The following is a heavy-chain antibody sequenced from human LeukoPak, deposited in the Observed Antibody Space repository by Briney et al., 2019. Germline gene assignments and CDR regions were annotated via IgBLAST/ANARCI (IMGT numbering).Heavy chain of an antibody. D-gene: IGHD3-10*01. V-gene: IGHV4-39*01. CDR2: INYSGNT. J-gene: IGHJ4*02. Sequence: SSETLSLTCTVSGGSISITNYYWGWIRQPPGKGLEWIGSINYSGNTFYNPSLKSRVTISVDTSKKQFSLKLSSVTAADTALYYCAGQRAWFGEWAFDSWGQGTLVTVSS. CDR1: GGSISITNYY. CDR3: AGQRAWFGEWAFDS.